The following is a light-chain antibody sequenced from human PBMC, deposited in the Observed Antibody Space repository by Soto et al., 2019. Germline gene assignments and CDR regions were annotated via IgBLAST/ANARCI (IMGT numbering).Light chain of an antibody. CDR1: SSDVGGHNY. CDR3: SSYTSRISLV. J-gene: IGLJ3*02. CDR2: EVR. V-gene: IGLV2-14*03. Sequence: QSALTQPASVSGSPGQSITISCTGTSSDVGGHNYVSWYQQHPGKAPKLLMYEVRNRPSGVSRRFSGSRSGNTASLTISGLQAEDEADYYCSSYTSRISLVFGGGTKLTVL.